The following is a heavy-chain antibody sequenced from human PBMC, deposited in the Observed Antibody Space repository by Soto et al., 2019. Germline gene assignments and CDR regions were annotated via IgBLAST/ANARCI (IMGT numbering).Heavy chain of an antibody. J-gene: IGHJ4*02. CDR2: ISFDGNNK. CDR1: AFTLSSYG. CDR3: ARREIQGPIDY. D-gene: IGHD1-26*01. V-gene: IGHV3-30*03. Sequence: AGGSLRLSCAASAFTLSSYGMHWVRQAPGKGLEWVAVISFDGNNKYYADSVKGRFTISRDNSKNTLCLQMNSLRAEDTAVYYCARREIQGPIDYWGQGTLVTVSS.